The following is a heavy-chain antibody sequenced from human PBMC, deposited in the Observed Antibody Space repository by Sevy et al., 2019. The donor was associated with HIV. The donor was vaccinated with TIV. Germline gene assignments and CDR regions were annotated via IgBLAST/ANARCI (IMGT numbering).Heavy chain of an antibody. Sequence: SETLSLTCTISGGSISSSSYYWGWIRQPPGKGLEWMGSLYSTGATSYDRSLESRVTVSADTSRNRFYLKLDSVSAADTAVYYCATPLPSGWYEGTGGYFDLWGRGTLVTVSS. D-gene: IGHD6-19*01. V-gene: IGHV4-39*01. CDR1: GGSISSSSYY. CDR2: LYSTGAT. CDR3: ATPLPSGWYEGTGGYFDL. J-gene: IGHJ2*01.